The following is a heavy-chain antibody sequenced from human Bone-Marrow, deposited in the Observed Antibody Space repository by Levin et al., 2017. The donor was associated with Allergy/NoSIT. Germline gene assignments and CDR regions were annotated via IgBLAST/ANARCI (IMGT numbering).Heavy chain of an antibody. V-gene: IGHV3-15*01. Sequence: GESLKISCAASRFTISNAWMIWVRQAPGKGLEWVGCIKSKSAGGTTDYNAPVKGRFTILRDESKNTLDLQMNSLKTEDAAVYYCAASYTTAGAFDIWGQGTVVTVSS. CDR2: IKSKSAGGTT. CDR1: RFTISNAW. D-gene: IGHD2/OR15-2a*01. CDR3: AASYTTAGAFDI. J-gene: IGHJ3*02.